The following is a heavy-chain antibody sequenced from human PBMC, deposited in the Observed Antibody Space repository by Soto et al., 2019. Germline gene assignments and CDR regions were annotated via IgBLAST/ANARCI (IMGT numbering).Heavy chain of an antibody. CDR1: GYTFTGYY. V-gene: IGHV1-2*04. Sequence: ASVKVSCKASGYTFTGYYMHWVRQAPGQGLEWMGWINPNSGGTNYAQKFQGWVTMTRDTSISTAYMELSRLRSDGAAVYYCAREVRNWNYRRAMEVLGQGTTVTGSS. CDR3: AREVRNWNYRRAMEV. CDR2: INPNSGGT. D-gene: IGHD1-7*01. J-gene: IGHJ6*02.